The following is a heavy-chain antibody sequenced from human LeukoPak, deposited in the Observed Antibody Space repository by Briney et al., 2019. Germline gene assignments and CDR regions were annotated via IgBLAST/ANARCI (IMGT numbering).Heavy chain of an antibody. CDR2: INSDGSST. J-gene: IGHJ2*01. CDR3: AGKVCGGDCRYWYFDL. Sequence: PGGSLRLSCVASGLTSNNYAMSWVRQAPGKGLEWVSRINSDGSSTSYADSVKGRFTISRDNAKNTLCLQMNSLRAEDTAVYYCAGKVCGGDCRYWYFDLWGRGTLVTVSS. D-gene: IGHD2-21*02. V-gene: IGHV3-74*01. CDR1: GLTSNNYA.